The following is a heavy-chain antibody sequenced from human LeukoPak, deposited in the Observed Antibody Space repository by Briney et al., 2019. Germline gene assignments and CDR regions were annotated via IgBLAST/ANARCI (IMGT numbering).Heavy chain of an antibody. CDR3: AHRRSGSYHGAFDI. J-gene: IGHJ3*02. CDR2: IYWDDDK. V-gene: IGHV2-5*02. D-gene: IGHD1-26*01. Sequence: ESGPTLVKPTQTLTLTCTFSGFSLSTSGVGVGWIRQPPGKALEWLALIYWDDDKRYSPSLKSRLAITKDTSKNQVVLTMTNMDPVDTATYYCAHRRSGSYHGAFDIWGQGTMVTVSS. CDR1: GFSLSTSGVG.